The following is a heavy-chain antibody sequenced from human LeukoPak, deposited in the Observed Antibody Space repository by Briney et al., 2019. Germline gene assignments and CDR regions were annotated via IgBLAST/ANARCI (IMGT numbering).Heavy chain of an antibody. J-gene: IGHJ4*02. Sequence: TGGSLRLSCAASGFTFSSYWMSWVRQAPGKGLEWVANIKQDGSEKYYVDSVKGRFTISRDNAKNSLYLQMNSLRAEDTAVYYCASGGYGDHEYFDYWGQGTLVTVSS. CDR2: IKQDGSEK. CDR3: ASGGYGDHEYFDY. V-gene: IGHV3-7*01. D-gene: IGHD4-17*01. CDR1: GFTFSSYW.